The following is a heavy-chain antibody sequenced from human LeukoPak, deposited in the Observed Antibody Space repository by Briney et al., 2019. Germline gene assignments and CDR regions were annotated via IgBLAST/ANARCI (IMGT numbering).Heavy chain of an antibody. D-gene: IGHD2-2*01. J-gene: IGHJ4*02. CDR2: IIPIFGTA. CDR3: ARTVVVPAAIFERPGYFDY. CDR1: GGTFSSYA. V-gene: IGHV1-69*01. Sequence: SVKVSCKASGGTFSSYAISWVRQAPGQGLEWMGGIIPIFGTANYAQKFQGRVTITADESTSTVYMELSSLRSEDTAVYYCARTVVVPAAIFERPGYFDYWGQGTLVTVSS.